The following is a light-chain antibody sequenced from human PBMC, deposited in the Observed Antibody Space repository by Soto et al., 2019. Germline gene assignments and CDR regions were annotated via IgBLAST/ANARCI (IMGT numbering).Light chain of an antibody. CDR2: DVS. Sequence: QSALTQPRSVSGSPGQSVTISCTGTSSDVGGYNYVSWYQQQPGKAPKLMIYDVSKRPSGVPDRFSGSKSGNTASLTISGLQAEDEADYYCSSYAGSNPGVFGTGTKLTVL. CDR3: SSYAGSNPGV. V-gene: IGLV2-11*01. J-gene: IGLJ1*01. CDR1: SSDVGGYNY.